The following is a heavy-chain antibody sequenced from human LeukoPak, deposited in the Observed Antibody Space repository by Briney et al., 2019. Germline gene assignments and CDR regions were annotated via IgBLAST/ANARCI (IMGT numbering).Heavy chain of an antibody. CDR1: GFTFSDYC. V-gene: IGHV3-21*01. D-gene: IGHD1-26*01. J-gene: IGHJ4*02. CDR3: ARDRLEAERPHGRNDY. CDR2: ISSASRYI. Sequence: NPGGSLRLSCAASGFTFSDYCMNWVRQAPGKGLEWVSSISSASRYIFYADSVKGRFTISRDNAKNSLYLQLNSLRAEDTAVYFCARDRLEAERPHGRNDYSGQG.